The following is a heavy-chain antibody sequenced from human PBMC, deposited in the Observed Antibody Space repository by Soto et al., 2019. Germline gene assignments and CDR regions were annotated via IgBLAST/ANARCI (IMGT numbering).Heavy chain of an antibody. V-gene: IGHV3-30*18. J-gene: IGHJ4*02. CDR3: AKGGRQWLVTSDFNY. Sequence: VQLVESGGGVVQPGRSLRLSCAASGFTFSDYAMHWVRQAPGKGLEWVAVVSHDGRNTHYADSVKGRFTISRDSSKNTGSLERTSLRAEDTAVYYCAKGGRQWLVTSDFNYWGQGALVTGSS. CDR1: GFTFSDYA. D-gene: IGHD6-19*01. CDR2: VSHDGRNT.